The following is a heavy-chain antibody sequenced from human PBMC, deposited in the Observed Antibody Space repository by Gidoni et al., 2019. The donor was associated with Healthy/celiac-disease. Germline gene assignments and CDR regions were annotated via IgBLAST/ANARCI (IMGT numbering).Heavy chain of an antibody. CDR3: ARGGPRRTYYYGSGVVDY. Sequence: QVQLQQWGAGLLKPSETLSLTCAVYGGSFSGYYWSWIRQPPGKGLEWIGEINHSGSTNYNPSLNSRVTISVDTSKNQFSLKLSSVTAADTAVYYCARGGPRRTYYYGSGVVDYWGQGTLVTVSS. CDR2: INHSGST. CDR1: GGSFSGYY. D-gene: IGHD3-10*01. J-gene: IGHJ4*02. V-gene: IGHV4-34*01.